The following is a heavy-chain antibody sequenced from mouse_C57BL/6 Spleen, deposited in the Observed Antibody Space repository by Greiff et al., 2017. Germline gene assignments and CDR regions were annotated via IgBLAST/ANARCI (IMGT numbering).Heavy chain of an antibody. Sequence: QVHVKQSGAELARPGASVKLSCKASGYTFTSYGISWVKQRTGQGLEWIGEIYPRSGNTYYNEKFKGKATLTADKSSSTAYMELRSLTSEDSAVYFCAINWDGAYWGQGTLVTVSA. CDR2: IYPRSGNT. CDR1: GYTFTSYG. CDR3: AINWDGAY. J-gene: IGHJ3*01. V-gene: IGHV1-81*01. D-gene: IGHD4-1*01.